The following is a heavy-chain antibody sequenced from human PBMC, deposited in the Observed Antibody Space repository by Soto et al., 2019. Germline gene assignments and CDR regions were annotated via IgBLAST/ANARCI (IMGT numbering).Heavy chain of an antibody. CDR2: IYPADSDT. V-gene: IGHV5-51*01. CDR1: GYTFTSYW. Sequence: PGESLKISCKASGYTFTSYWIGWVRQMPGKGLEWMGIIYPADSDTRYNPSFQGQVTISADKSITTAYLQWSSLKASDTAMYYCATGPSPLFDHWGQGTLVTVCS. J-gene: IGHJ4*02. CDR3: ATGPSPLFDH.